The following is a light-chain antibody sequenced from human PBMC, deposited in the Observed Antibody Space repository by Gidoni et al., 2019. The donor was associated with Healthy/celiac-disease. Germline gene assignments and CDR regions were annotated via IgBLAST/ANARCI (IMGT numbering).Light chain of an antibody. Sequence: SYVLTQPPSVSVAPGQTARITCGGNNIGSKSVHWYQQKPGQAPVLVVYDESDRPSGIPERFSGSNSGNTATLTISRVEAGDEADYYCQVWDSSSDHRVFGTGTKVTVL. CDR2: DES. CDR3: QVWDSSSDHRV. V-gene: IGLV3-21*02. CDR1: NIGSKS. J-gene: IGLJ1*01.